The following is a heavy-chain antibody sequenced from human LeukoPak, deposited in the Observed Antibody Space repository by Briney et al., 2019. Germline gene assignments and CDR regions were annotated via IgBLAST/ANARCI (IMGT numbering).Heavy chain of an antibody. CDR3: ARDQQGLRFLEWLPSFNWFAP. CDR1: GYTFTGYY. J-gene: IGHJ5*02. D-gene: IGHD3-3*01. CDR2: INPNSGGT. Sequence: ASVKVSCKASGYTFTGYYMHWVRQAPGQGLEWMGRINPNSGGTNHAQKFQGRVTMTRDTSISTAYMELSRLRSDDTAVYYCARDQQGLRFLEWLPSFNWFAPWGQGTLVTVSS. V-gene: IGHV1-2*06.